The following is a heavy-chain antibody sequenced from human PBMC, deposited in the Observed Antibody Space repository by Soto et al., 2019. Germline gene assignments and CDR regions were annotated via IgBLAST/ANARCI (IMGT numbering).Heavy chain of an antibody. V-gene: IGHV1-3*01. D-gene: IGHD6-13*01. CDR2: INAANGDT. Sequence: ASVKVSCKASGYTFTRYSIHWVRQAPGQRLEWMGWINAANGDTKYSPKFQGRVTITRDTSASTAYMELSSLRSEDTAVYYCVRRHVSATGIDWFDPWGQGTLVTVSS. CDR1: GYTFTRYS. J-gene: IGHJ5*02. CDR3: VRRHVSATGIDWFDP.